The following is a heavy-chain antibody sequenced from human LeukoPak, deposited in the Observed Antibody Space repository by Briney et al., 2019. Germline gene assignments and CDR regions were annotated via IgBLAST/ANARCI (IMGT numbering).Heavy chain of an antibody. CDR3: ARDVPDKYYYDSSGYSGY. Sequence: KTGGSLRLSCAASGFTFSSYSMNWVRQAPGKGLEWVSSISSSSSYIYYADSVKGRFTISRDNAKNSLYLQMNSLRAEDTAVYYCARDVPDKYYYDSSGYSGYWGQGTLVTVSS. CDR1: GFTFSSYS. D-gene: IGHD3-22*01. V-gene: IGHV3-21*01. J-gene: IGHJ4*02. CDR2: ISSSSSYI.